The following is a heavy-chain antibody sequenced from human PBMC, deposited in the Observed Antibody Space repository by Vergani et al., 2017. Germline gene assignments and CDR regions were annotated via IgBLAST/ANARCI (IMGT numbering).Heavy chain of an antibody. CDR3: ASSKDIGELWYFDL. V-gene: IGHV4-34*01. CDR1: GGSFSGYY. D-gene: IGHD3-10*01. CDR2: INHSGST. Sequence: QVQLQQWGAGLLKPSETLSLTCAVYGGSFSGYYWSWIRQPPGKGLEWIGYINHSGSTNYNPSLKSRVAISVDTSKNHFSLKLSSVTAADTAVYYCASSKDIGELWYFDLWGRGTLVTVSS. J-gene: IGHJ2*01.